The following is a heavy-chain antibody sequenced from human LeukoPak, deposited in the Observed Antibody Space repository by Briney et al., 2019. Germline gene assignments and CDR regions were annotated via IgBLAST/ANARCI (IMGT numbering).Heavy chain of an antibody. V-gene: IGHV4-34*01. J-gene: IGHJ4*02. CDR2: INHSGST. D-gene: IGHD3-22*01. Sequence: PSETLSLTCAVYGGSFSGYYWSWIRQPPGKGLEWIGEINHSGSTNYNPSLKSRVTISIDTSKNQLSLNLSSVTAADTAVYYCARAGYYYDSSSYYSFDSWGQGTLVTVSS. CDR1: GGSFSGYY. CDR3: ARAGYYYDSSSYYSFDS.